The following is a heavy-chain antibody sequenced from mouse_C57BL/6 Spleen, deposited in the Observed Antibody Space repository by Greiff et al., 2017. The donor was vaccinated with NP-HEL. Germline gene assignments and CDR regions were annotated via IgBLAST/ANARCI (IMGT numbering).Heavy chain of an antibody. Sequence: QVQLQESGAELVKPGASVKLSCKASGYTFTSYWMQWVKQRPGQGLEWIGEIDPSGSYTNYNQKFKGKATLTVDTSSSTAYMQLSSRTSEDSVVDYCARWGVLLSYGYCDVWGTGTTVTVSS. CDR1: GYTFTSYW. CDR3: ARWGVLLSYGYCDV. CDR2: IDPSGSYT. V-gene: IGHV1-50*01. D-gene: IGHD1-1*01. J-gene: IGHJ1*03.